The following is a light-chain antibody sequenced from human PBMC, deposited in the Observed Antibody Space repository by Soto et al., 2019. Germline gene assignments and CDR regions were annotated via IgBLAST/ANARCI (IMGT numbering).Light chain of an antibody. V-gene: IGKV1-39*01. CDR1: QSISSY. CDR3: QQSYSTTWT. CDR2: AAS. Sequence: ILLTQSPSSLSASVGDRVTITCRASQSISSYLNWYQQKPGKAPKLLIYAASSLQSGVPSRLSGSGSGTDFTLTISSLQPEDFATYYCQQSYSTTWTFGQGTKVDIK. J-gene: IGKJ1*01.